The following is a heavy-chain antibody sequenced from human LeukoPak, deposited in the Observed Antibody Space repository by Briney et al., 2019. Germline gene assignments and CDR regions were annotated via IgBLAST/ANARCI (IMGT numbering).Heavy chain of an antibody. CDR1: GGTFSSYA. V-gene: IGHV1-2*04. CDR2: INPNSGGT. J-gene: IGHJ4*02. Sequence: SVKVSCKASGGTFSSYAISWVRQAPGQGLEWMGWINPNSGGTNYAQKFQGWVTMTRDTSISTAYMELSRLRSDDTAVYYCARAAAGTGFDYWGQGTLVTVSS. CDR3: ARAAAGTGFDY. D-gene: IGHD6-13*01.